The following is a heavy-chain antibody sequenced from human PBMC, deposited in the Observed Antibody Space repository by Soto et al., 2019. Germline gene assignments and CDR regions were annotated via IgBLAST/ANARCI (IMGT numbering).Heavy chain of an antibody. CDR2: IYYSGST. D-gene: IGHD3-16*02. J-gene: IGHJ3*02. CDR1: GGPISSGGYY. Sequence: QVQLQESGPGLVKPSQTLSLTCTVSGGPISSGGYYWSWIRQHPGKGLEWIGYIYYSGSTYYNPSLKSRVTISVDTSKNQFSLKLSSVTAADTAVYYCARATLWGSYRPAPNDAFDIWGQGTMVTVSS. CDR3: ARATLWGSYRPAPNDAFDI. V-gene: IGHV4-31*03.